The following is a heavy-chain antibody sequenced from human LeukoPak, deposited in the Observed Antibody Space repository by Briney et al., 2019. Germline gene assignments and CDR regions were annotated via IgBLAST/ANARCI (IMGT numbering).Heavy chain of an antibody. V-gene: IGHV4-39*07. CDR3: ARDEGSSYPFDY. Sequence: SETLSLTCTVSGGSISGSSYYWGWIRQPPGKGLEWIGSIYYSGSTYYNPSLKSRVTISVDTSKNQFSLNLSSVTAAVTAVYFCARDEGSSYPFDYWGQGTLVTVSS. CDR2: IYYSGST. D-gene: IGHD2-2*01. CDR1: GGSISGSSYY. J-gene: IGHJ4*02.